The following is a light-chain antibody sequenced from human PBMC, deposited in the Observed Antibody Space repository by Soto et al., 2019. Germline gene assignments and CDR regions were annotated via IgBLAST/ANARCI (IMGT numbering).Light chain of an antibody. CDR1: QSVVYIDGNSY. J-gene: IGKJ5*01. V-gene: IGKV2-30*01. CDR3: MQGKYWPPIT. Sequence: DVVMTQSPLSLPVTLGQPASVSCSSSQSVVYIDGNSYLSWFQQRPGQSPRRLIYRASNRDSGVPDRFSGSGSGTDFTLKISRVEVEDVGVYYCMQGKYWPPITFGQGTRLEIK. CDR2: RAS.